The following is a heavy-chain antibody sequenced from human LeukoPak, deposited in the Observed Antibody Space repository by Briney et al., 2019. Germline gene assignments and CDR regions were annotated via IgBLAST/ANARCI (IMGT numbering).Heavy chain of an antibody. J-gene: IGHJ4*02. Sequence: ASVKVSCKASGYTFTSYGISWVRQAPGQGLEWMGWISAYNGNTNYAQKLQGRVTVTTDTSTSTAYMELRSLRSDDTAVYYCAGQGSKVYYYGSEIFDYWGQGTLVTVSS. CDR3: AGQGSKVYYYGSEIFDY. CDR1: GYTFTSYG. V-gene: IGHV1-18*01. CDR2: ISAYNGNT. D-gene: IGHD3-10*01.